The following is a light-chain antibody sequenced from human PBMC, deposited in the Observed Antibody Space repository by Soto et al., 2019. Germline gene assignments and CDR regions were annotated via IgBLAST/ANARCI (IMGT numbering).Light chain of an antibody. V-gene: IGLV6-57*04. J-gene: IGLJ2*01. CDR3: QSYDSSSVV. Sequence: NFMLTQPHSVSESPGKTVTISCTRSSGSIASHYVQWYQQRPGSAPTTVIYEDNQRPSGVPGRFSGSIDSSTNSASLTISGLKTEDEADYYCQSYDSSSVVFGGGTKLTVL. CDR2: EDN. CDR1: SGSIASHY.